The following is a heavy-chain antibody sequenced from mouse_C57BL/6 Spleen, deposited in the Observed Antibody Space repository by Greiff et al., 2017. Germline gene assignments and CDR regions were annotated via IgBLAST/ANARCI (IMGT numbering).Heavy chain of an antibody. CDR3: ARGMGGYWGFDY. CDR1: GFTFSDYG. J-gene: IGHJ2*01. D-gene: IGHD2-3*01. Sequence: EVKVVESGGGLVKPGGSLKLSCAASGFTFSDYGMHWVRQAPEKGLEWVAYISSGSSTIYYADTVKGRFTISRDNAKNTLFLQMTSLRSEDTAMYYCARGMGGYWGFDYWGQGTTLTVSS. V-gene: IGHV5-17*01. CDR2: ISSGSSTI.